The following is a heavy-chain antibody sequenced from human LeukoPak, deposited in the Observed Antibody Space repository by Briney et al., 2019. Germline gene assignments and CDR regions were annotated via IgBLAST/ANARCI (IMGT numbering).Heavy chain of an antibody. CDR1: GFTFSSYG. J-gene: IGHJ6*02. CDR3: ARDQHTIFGVVILYYYGMDV. V-gene: IGHV3-33*01. CDR2: IWYDGSNK. Sequence: PGRSLRLSCAASGFTFSSYGMHWVRQAPGKGLEWVAVIWYDGSNKYYADSVKGRFTISRDNSKNTLYLQMNSLRAEDTAVYYCARDQHTIFGVVILYYYGMDVRGQGTTVTVSS. D-gene: IGHD3-3*01.